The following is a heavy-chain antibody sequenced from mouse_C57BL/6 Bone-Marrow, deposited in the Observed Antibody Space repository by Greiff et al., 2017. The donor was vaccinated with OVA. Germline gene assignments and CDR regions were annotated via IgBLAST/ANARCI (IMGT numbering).Heavy chain of an antibody. Sequence: QVQLKQPGAELVRPGSSVKLSCKASGYTFTSYWLPWVKQRPIQGLEWIGNIDPSDSETHYNQKFKDKATLTVYKSSSTAYMQLSSLTSEDSAVYYCSRILTTVVARYFDVWGTGTTVTVSS. CDR3: SRILTTVVARYFDV. V-gene: IGHV1-52*01. CDR1: GYTFTSYW. CDR2: IDPSDSET. D-gene: IGHD1-1*01. J-gene: IGHJ1*03.